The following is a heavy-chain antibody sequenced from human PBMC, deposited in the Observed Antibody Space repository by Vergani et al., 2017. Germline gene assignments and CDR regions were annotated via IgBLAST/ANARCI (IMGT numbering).Heavy chain of an antibody. CDR2: ISWNSGSI. Sequence: EVQLVESGGGLVQPGRSLRLSCAASGFTFDDYAMHWVRQAPGKGLEWVSGISWNSGSIVYADSVKGRFTISRDNAKNSLYLQMNSLRAEDTALYYCTGSRTEYSSSWSYYYYGMDVWGQGTTVTVSS. D-gene: IGHD6-13*01. J-gene: IGHJ6*02. CDR3: TGSRTEYSSSWSYYYYGMDV. CDR1: GFTFDDYA. V-gene: IGHV3-9*01.